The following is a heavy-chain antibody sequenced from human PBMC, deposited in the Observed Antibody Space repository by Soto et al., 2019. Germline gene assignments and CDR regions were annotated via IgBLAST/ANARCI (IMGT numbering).Heavy chain of an antibody. J-gene: IGHJ4*02. CDR2: IYPGDSDT. D-gene: IGHD3-3*01. Sequence: EVQLVQSGAEVKKPGESLKISCKGSGYSFTSYWIGWVRQMPGKGLEWMGNIYPGDSDTRYSPSFQGQVTISADKSISTAYLQWSSLKASDTAMYYCARQGGEFYDFWSGYPYYFDYWGQGTLVTVSS. V-gene: IGHV5-51*01. CDR3: ARQGGEFYDFWSGYPYYFDY. CDR1: GYSFTSYW.